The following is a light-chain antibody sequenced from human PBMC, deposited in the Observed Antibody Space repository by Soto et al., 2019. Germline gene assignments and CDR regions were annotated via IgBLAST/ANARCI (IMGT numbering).Light chain of an antibody. J-gene: IGLJ2*01. Sequence: QSVLTQPASVSGSPGQSITISCTGSSSDIGGYNYVSWYQQHPGKAPKLMIYDVSNRPSGVSDRFSGPKSGSKASLTISGLQAEDEADYYCSSYRGGSTLIFGGGTQLTVL. CDR3: SSYRGGSTLI. CDR1: SSDIGGYNY. V-gene: IGLV2-14*01. CDR2: DVS.